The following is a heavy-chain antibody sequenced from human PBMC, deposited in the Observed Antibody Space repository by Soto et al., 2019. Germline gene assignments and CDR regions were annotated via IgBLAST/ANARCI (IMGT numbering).Heavy chain of an antibody. CDR2: IYYSGST. J-gene: IGHJ4*02. V-gene: IGHV4-30-4*01. CDR1: GGSISSGDYY. D-gene: IGHD2-21*02. CDR3: ARGSDSDYFDY. Sequence: SETLSLTCTVSGGSISSGDYYWSWIRQPPGKGLEWIGYIYYSGSTYYNPSLKSRVTISVDTSKNQFSLKLSSVTAADTAVYYCARGSDSDYFDYWGQGTLVNVSS.